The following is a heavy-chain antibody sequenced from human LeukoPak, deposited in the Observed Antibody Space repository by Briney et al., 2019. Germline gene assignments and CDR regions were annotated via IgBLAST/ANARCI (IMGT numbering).Heavy chain of an antibody. Sequence: GGSLRLSCAASGFTFSSYSMNWVRQAPGKGLEWVSYISSSSSTIYYADSVKGRFTISRDNAKNSLYLQMNSLRAEDTAVYYCARDEAVAGTALDYWGQGTLVTVSS. J-gene: IGHJ4*02. CDR3: ARDEAVAGTALDY. CDR1: GFTFSSYS. D-gene: IGHD6-19*01. CDR2: ISSSSSTI. V-gene: IGHV3-48*01.